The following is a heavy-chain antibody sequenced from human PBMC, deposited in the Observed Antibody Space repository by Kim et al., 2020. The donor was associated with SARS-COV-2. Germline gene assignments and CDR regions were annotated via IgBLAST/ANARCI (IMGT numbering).Heavy chain of an antibody. V-gene: IGHV4-4*01. CDR2: IFHSGAA. D-gene: IGHD3-10*01. CDR1: NTANW. Sequence: NTANWWTWVRQPPGKGLEWIGEIFHSGAANYNPSLQSRVTLSLDNSKNHFSLEMTSVTAADTAVYFCTRERVRALDIWGQGTTVTVSS. CDR3: TRERVRALDI. J-gene: IGHJ3*02.